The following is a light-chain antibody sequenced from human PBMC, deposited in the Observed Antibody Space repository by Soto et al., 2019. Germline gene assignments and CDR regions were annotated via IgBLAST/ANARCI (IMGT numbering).Light chain of an antibody. CDR2: EVS. V-gene: IGLV2-14*01. Sequence: QSVLTQPASVSGSPGQPITISCTGTSSDVGGYNYVSWYQQQSGKAPKLMIHEVSNRPSGVSNRFSGYKSGNTAYLTISGLQAEDEADYYCSSYTSSTAYVFRIGTK. CDR1: SSDVGGYNY. CDR3: SSYTSSTAYV. J-gene: IGLJ1*01.